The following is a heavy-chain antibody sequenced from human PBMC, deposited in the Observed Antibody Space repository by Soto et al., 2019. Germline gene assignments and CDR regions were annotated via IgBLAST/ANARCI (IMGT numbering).Heavy chain of an antibody. CDR2: ISSSSSYI. V-gene: IGHV3-21*01. J-gene: IGHJ6*03. CDR1: GFTFSSYS. D-gene: IGHD3-3*01. Sequence: GGSLRLSCAASGFTFSSYSMNWVRQAPGKGLEWVSSISSSSSYIYYADSVKGRFTISRDNAKNSLYLQMNSLRAEDTAVYYCARDPDTIFGVVINIHPPDRAGDDMDVWGKGTTVTVSS. CDR3: ARDPDTIFGVVINIHPPDRAGDDMDV.